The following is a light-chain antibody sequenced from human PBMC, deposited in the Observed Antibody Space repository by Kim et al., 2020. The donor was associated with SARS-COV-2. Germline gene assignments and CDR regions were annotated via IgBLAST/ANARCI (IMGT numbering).Light chain of an antibody. V-gene: IGLV1-44*01. Sequence: ELTQPPSASGTPGQRVTISCSGSSSNIRSNTVDWYQQLPGTAPKLLIYSTNQRPSGVPDRFSGSRSDTSASLAISGLQSEDEADYYCAAWDDSLNGVIFGGGTQPTVL. CDR2: STN. J-gene: IGLJ2*01. CDR3: AAWDDSLNGVI. CDR1: SSNIRSNT.